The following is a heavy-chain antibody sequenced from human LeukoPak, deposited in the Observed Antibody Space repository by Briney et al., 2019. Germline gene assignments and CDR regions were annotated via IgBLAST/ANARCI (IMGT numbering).Heavy chain of an antibody. D-gene: IGHD3-9*01. V-gene: IGHV4-61*02. CDR3: AGTYYDILTGYYNVMGSFDY. Sequence: SETLSLTCTVSGGSISSNNYYWSWIRQPAGKGLEWIGRIYTSGSTNYNPSLKSRVTMSVDTSKNQFSLKLSSVTAADTAVYYCAGTYYDILTGYYNVMGSFDYWGQGTLVTVSS. J-gene: IGHJ4*02. CDR2: IYTSGST. CDR1: GGSISSNNYY.